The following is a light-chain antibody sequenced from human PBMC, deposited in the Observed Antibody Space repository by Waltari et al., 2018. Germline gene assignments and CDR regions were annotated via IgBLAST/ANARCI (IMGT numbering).Light chain of an antibody. Sequence: DIVMTQSPDSLAVSLRERAPITCKSSQSVLYSSNNKNCLAWYQQKPGQPPKLLIYWASTRESGVPDRFSGSGSGTDFTLTISSLQAEDVAVYYCHQYYSSPWTFGQGTKVEI. V-gene: IGKV4-1*01. CDR1: QSVLYSSNNKNC. CDR2: WAS. CDR3: HQYYSSPWT. J-gene: IGKJ1*01.